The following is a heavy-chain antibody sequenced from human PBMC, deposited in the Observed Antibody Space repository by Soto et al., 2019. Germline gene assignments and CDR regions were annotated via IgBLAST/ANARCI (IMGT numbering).Heavy chain of an antibody. D-gene: IGHD3-16*01. J-gene: IGHJ4*02. CDR1: GVSFSGYY. Sequence: PSETLSLTCAVYGVSFSGYYWNWIRQPPGRGLEWIGEINHSGSTNYNPSLKSRVTISVDTSKNQFSLKLSSVTAADTAVYYCARGWGLGVFAYWGQGTLVTVSS. CDR2: INHSGST. V-gene: IGHV4-34*01. CDR3: ARGWGLGVFAY.